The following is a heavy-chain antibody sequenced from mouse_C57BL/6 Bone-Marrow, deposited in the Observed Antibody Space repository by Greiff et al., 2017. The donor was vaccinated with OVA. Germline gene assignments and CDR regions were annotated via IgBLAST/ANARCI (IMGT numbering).Heavy chain of an antibody. D-gene: IGHD2-4*01. CDR1: GYTFTSYW. CDR2: LDPSDSYT. CDR3: ARSGDYEGYFDV. J-gene: IGHJ1*03. V-gene: IGHV1-69*01. Sequence: QVQLQQPGAELVMPGASVKLSCKASGYTFTSYWMHWVKQRPGPGLEWIGELDPSDSYTNYNQKFKGKSTLTVDKSSSTAYMQLSSLTSEDSAVYYCARSGDYEGYFDVWGTGTTVTVSS.